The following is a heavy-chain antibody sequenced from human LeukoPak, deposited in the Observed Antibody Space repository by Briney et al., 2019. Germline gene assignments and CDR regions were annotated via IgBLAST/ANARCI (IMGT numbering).Heavy chain of an antibody. CDR3: ARGDYFDTSGFRGGYYYYGLDV. Sequence: GGTLRLSCAASGFSFSSYEMNWVRQAPGKGLEWVSYIGSIGRSIYYADSVKGRFPISRDNAKHSLYLQMNSLRAAGTAVYYCARGDYFDTSGFRGGYYYYGLDVWGQGTTVTVSS. D-gene: IGHD3-22*01. J-gene: IGHJ6*02. V-gene: IGHV3-48*03. CDR1: GFSFSSYE. CDR2: IGSIGRSI.